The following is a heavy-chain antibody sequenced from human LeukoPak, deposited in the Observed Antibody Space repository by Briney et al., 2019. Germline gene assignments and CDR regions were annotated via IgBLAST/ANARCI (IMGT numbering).Heavy chain of an antibody. V-gene: IGHV3-7*03. CDR1: GFSFGKYW. J-gene: IGHJ4*02. D-gene: IGHD3/OR15-3a*01. CDR3: ARDQYDTWSRRGNFDS. Sequence: GGSLRLSCVASGFSFGKYWMSWVRQAPGKGLEWVANIKLDGSEKNYVGSVKGRFTISRDNTKNSLYLQMNSLRAEDTAVFYCARDQYDTWSRRGNFDSWGQGTLVIVSS. CDR2: IKLDGSEK.